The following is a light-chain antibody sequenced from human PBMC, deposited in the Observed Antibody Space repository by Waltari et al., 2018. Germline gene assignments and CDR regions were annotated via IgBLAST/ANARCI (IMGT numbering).Light chain of an antibody. CDR3: SSYTSDTTLI. Sequence: QSALPQPATVSGSPGQSVTIPCTGTRGDVGRSDYVSWFQQHPGKAPKLMIYDVTKRPSGISDRFSGSKSGNTASLTISGLQADDEADYYCSSYTSDTTLIFGGGTELTVL. J-gene: IGLJ2*01. V-gene: IGLV2-14*01. CDR1: RGDVGRSDY. CDR2: DVT.